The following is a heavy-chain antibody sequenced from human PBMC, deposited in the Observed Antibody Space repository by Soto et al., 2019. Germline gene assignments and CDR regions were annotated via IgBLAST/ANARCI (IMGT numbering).Heavy chain of an antibody. CDR1: GFTVSSTY. CDR3: ARVSGSSPPYYYYGMDV. Sequence: GRSRRLSCAASGFTVSSTYRSWVRRAPGKGLEGGSVIYSGGSTYYADSVKGRFTISRDNSKNTLYLQMNILRAEDTVVYYCARVSGSSPPYYYYGMDVWGQGTTVTVSS. CDR2: IYSGGST. D-gene: IGHD1-26*01. J-gene: IGHJ6*02. V-gene: IGHV3-66*01.